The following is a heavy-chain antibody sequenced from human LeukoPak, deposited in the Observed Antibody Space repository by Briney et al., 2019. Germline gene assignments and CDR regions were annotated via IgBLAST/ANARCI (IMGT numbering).Heavy chain of an antibody. J-gene: IGHJ4*02. Sequence: PGRSLRLSCAASGFTFSSYGMHWVRQAPGKGLEWVAVISYDGSNKYYADSVKGRFTISRDNSKNTLYLQMNSLRAEDTAVYYCARDSPYYDYVWGSYRYHLDYWGQGTLVTVSS. CDR2: ISYDGSNK. D-gene: IGHD3-16*02. CDR1: GFTFSSYG. V-gene: IGHV3-30*03. CDR3: ARDSPYYDYVWGSYRYHLDY.